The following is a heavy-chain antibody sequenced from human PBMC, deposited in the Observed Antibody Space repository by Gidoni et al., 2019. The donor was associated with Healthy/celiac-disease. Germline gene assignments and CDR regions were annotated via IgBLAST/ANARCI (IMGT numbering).Heavy chain of an antibody. CDR1: GASVSSNSAA. J-gene: IGHJ4*02. Sequence: QVQLQQSGPGLVKPSQTLSLTCAHSGASVSSNSAAWNWIRQSPSRNLEWLGRTYYRSKWYNDYAVSVQSRITIKPDTSKNQFSLQLNSVTPEDTAVYSCTRDVPYMASGRFDSWGQGTLVTVSS. CDR2: TYYRSKWYN. V-gene: IGHV6-1*01. D-gene: IGHD2-21*01. CDR3: TRDVPYMASGRFDS.